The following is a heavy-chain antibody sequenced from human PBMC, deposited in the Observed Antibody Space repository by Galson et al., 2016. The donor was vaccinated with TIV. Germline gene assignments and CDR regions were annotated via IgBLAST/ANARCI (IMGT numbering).Heavy chain of an antibody. CDR1: GYTFTSYH. CDR3: ARSWSVVAPNWVDP. D-gene: IGHD2-2*01. CDR2: INPDSGNT. J-gene: IGHJ5*02. V-gene: IGHV1-8*02. Sequence: SVKVSCKASGYTFTSYHINWVRQATGQGLEWMGWINPDSGNTGYVQKFQGRVTMTRNVSASTVYMELSSRGAEDTAVYYCARSWSVVAPNWVDPWGQGTLVTVSS.